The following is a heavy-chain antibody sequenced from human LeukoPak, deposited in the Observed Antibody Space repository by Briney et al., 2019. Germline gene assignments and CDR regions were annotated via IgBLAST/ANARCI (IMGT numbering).Heavy chain of an antibody. CDR1: GYTFTSYL. Sequence: ASVTVSCKASGYTFTSYLMHWVRQAPGQGLEWLGIINPSGGSTRYAQKVQGRVSMTRDTSTSTVYMELSSLRSEDTAVYYCARDSDSGLYWGQGTLVTVSS. J-gene: IGHJ4*02. D-gene: IGHD1-26*01. V-gene: IGHV1-46*01. CDR3: ARDSDSGLY. CDR2: INPSGGST.